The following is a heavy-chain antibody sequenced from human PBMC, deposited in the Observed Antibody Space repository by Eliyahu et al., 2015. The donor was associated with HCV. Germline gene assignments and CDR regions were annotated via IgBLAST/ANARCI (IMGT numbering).Heavy chain of an antibody. CDR3: ASGGGGIAVAGTGGWFDP. Sequence: QVQLQESGPGLVKPSETLSLTGTVSXGSIPTYYRXWXRQPPGKGLEWMWYIYISXSTNXNPPXTSRVTISVDTSKNQFSLNLTSVTAADTAVYYCASGGGGIAVAGTGGWFDPWGQGTLVTVSS. V-gene: IGHV4-59*01. D-gene: IGHD6-19*01. J-gene: IGHJ5*02. CDR1: XGSIPTYY. CDR2: IYISXST.